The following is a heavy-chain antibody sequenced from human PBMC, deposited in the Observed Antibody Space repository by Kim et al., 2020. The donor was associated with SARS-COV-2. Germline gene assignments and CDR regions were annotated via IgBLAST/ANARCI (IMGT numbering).Heavy chain of an antibody. V-gene: IGHV3-33*03. J-gene: IGHJ4*02. Sequence: DAGKCRLTITRDNSKSTLYLQMNSLRAEDTAVYYCAKDPPRQLAHYLFFAHWGQGTLVTASS. CDR3: AKDPPRQLAHYLFFAH. D-gene: IGHD6-13*01.